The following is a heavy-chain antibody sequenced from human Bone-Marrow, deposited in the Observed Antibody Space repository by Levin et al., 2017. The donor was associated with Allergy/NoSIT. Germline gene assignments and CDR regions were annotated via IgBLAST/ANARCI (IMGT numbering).Heavy chain of an antibody. J-gene: IGHJ4*02. CDR1: GFIFTDYY. D-gene: IGHD3-10*01. Sequence: GGSLRLSCAASGFIFTDYYMSWVRQAPGKGLEWVSQISSRSTYTKYADSVRGRFTIARDNPKNSLYLQMNRLRAEDTAVYYCARRVGGSGSYSSHFDYWGQGILVTVSS. CDR3: ARRVGGSGSYSSHFDY. CDR2: ISSRSTYT. V-gene: IGHV3-11*03.